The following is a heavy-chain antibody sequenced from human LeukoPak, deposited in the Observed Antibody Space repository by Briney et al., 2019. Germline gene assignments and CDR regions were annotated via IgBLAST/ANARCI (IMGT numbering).Heavy chain of an antibody. D-gene: IGHD4-17*01. CDR3: AKTYGDYSTPFDY. V-gene: IGHV1-8*01. Sequence: ASVKVSCKASGYTFTSHDINWVRQATGQGLEWMGWMNPNSGTTGFAQGFQGRVTMTRNTSISTAYMELSSLRSEDTAVYFCAKTYGDYSTPFDYWGQGTLVTVSS. CDR2: MNPNSGTT. J-gene: IGHJ4*02. CDR1: GYTFTSHD.